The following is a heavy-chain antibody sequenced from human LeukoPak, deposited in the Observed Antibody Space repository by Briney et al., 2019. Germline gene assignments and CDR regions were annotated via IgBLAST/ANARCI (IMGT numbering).Heavy chain of an antibody. Sequence: GSLRLSCAASGFTFSSYAMSWVRQAPGKGLEWVSAISGSGGSTYYADSVKGRLTISRDNSKNTLYLQMNSLRAEDTAVYYCAKDQRFPPNFDYWGQGTLVTVSS. CDR3: AKDQRFPPNFDY. CDR2: ISGSGGST. D-gene: IGHD6-25*01. CDR1: GFTFSSYA. J-gene: IGHJ4*02. V-gene: IGHV3-23*01.